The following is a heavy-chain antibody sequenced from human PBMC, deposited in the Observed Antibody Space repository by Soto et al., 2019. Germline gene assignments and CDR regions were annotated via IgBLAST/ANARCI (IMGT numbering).Heavy chain of an antibody. CDR2: IIPIFGTA. CDR1: GGTFSSYA. CDR3: ASIVGATAYDFDY. Sequence: ASVKVSCKASGGTFSSYAISWVRQAPGQGLEWMGGIIPIFGTANYAQKFQGRVTITADESTSTAYMELSSLRSEDTAVYYCASIVGATAYDFDYWGQGTLVTVSS. J-gene: IGHJ4*02. V-gene: IGHV1-69*13. D-gene: IGHD1-26*01.